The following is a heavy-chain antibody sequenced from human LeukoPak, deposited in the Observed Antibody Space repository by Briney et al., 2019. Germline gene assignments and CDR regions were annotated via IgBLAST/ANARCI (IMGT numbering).Heavy chain of an antibody. CDR2: IWYDGSNK. CDR3: ARDLEIGSSSYYFDY. J-gene: IGHJ4*02. V-gene: IGHV3-33*01. D-gene: IGHD3-3*01. CDR1: GFTFSTYG. Sequence: GRSLRLSCAASGFTFSTYGMHWVRQAPGKGLEWVAVIWYDGSNKYYADSVRGRFTISRDNFKNTLYLQMNSLRAEDTAVYYCARDLEIGSSSYYFDYWGQGTLVTVPS.